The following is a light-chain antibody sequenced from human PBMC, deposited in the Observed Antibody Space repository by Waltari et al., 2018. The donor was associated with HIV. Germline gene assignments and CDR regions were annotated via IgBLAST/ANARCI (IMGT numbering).Light chain of an antibody. Sequence: EIVLTQSPATLPLSPGERATVSCRASQSVGSDLAWYQQKPGQDPRLLIYDASNRATGIPARFSGSGSGTDFTLTISSLEPEDFAVYYCQQRTNWPPYSFGQGTKLEIK. V-gene: IGKV3-11*01. CDR3: QQRTNWPPYS. CDR1: QSVGSD. J-gene: IGKJ2*03. CDR2: DAS.